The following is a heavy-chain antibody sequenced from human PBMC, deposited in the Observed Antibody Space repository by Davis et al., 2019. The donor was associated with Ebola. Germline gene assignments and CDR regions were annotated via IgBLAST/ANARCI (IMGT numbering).Heavy chain of an antibody. V-gene: IGHV4-59*01. D-gene: IGHD6-13*01. CDR2: IFYTGRT. CDR1: GGSIRSYY. Sequence: MPSETLSLTCTVSGGSIRSYYWHWIPQAPGKGLEWIGYIFYTGRTNYHPSLTTRVTISVDTSKNQFYLKLSSVTAADTAVYCCAREAGMGIFEIWGQGTMVTVSS. CDR3: AREAGMGIFEI. J-gene: IGHJ3*02.